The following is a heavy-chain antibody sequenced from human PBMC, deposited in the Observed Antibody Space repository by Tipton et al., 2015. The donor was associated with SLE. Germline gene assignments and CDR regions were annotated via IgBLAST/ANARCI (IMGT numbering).Heavy chain of an antibody. CDR2: IYTSGST. V-gene: IGHV4-4*08. CDR3: ARGDMVVVPAAGGGYYYCMDV. CDR1: GGSIRSYY. J-gene: IGHJ6*03. D-gene: IGHD2-2*01. Sequence: TLSLTCTVSGGSIRSYYWSWIRQPPGKRLEWIGRIYTSGSTNYSPSLKSRVTISVDTSKNQFSLKLSSVTAAATAVYYCARGDMVVVPAAGGGYYYCMDVWGKGTSVTVSS.